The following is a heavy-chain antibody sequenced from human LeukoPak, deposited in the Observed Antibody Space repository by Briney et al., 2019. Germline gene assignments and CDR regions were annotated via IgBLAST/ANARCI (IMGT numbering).Heavy chain of an antibody. V-gene: IGHV1-3*01. CDR1: GYTFTSYA. J-gene: IGHJ5*02. D-gene: IGHD6-13*01. CDR3: AREGGIAAAGTCWFDP. CDR2: INAGNGNT. Sequence: ATVNVSCRSSGYTFTSYAMHWVRQAPGQRLEWMGWINAGNGNTKSSQKFQGRVTIARDTSASTAYMELRSLRSEDTAVYYCAREGGIAAAGTCWFDPWGQGTLVTVSS.